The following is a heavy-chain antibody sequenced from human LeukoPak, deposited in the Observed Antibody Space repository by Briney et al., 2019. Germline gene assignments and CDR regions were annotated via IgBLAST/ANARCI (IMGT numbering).Heavy chain of an antibody. CDR2: IDSSSRYI. J-gene: IGHJ4*02. D-gene: IGHD2-2*01. CDR3: ARVGGHCTSTSCPPPDY. CDR1: GFTFSSYN. V-gene: IGHV3-21*01. Sequence: GGSLRLSCAASGFTFSSYNMDWVRQAPGKGLEWVSFIDSSSRYIYQADSVKGRFTISRDNAKSSVFLQMNSPRAEDTAVYYCARVGGHCTSTSCPPPDYWGQGTLVTVSS.